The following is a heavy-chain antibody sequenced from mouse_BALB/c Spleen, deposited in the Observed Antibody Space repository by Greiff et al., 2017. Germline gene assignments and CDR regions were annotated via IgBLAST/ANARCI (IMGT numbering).Heavy chain of an antibody. V-gene: IGHV3-2*02. J-gene: IGHJ3*01. CDR2: ISYSGST. Sequence: DVQLQESGPGLVKPSQSLSLTCTVTGYSITSDYAWNWIRQFPGNKLEWMGYISYSGSTSYNPSLKSRISITRDTSKNQFFLQLNSVTTEDTATYYCARKGIYYYGSSYPGFAYWGQGTLVTVSA. CDR3: ARKGIYYYGSSYPGFAY. CDR1: GYSITSDYA. D-gene: IGHD1-1*01.